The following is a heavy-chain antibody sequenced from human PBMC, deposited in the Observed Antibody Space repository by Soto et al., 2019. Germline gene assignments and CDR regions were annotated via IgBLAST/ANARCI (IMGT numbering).Heavy chain of an antibody. D-gene: IGHD6-6*01. Sequence: EVQLLESGGGLVQPGGSLRLSCAASGFTFSSDAMSWVRQAPGKGLEWVSAISGSGGSTYYADSVKGRFTISRDNSKNTLYLQMNSLRAEDTAVYYCAKAKYSSSSGLPSYWGQGTLVTVSS. J-gene: IGHJ4*02. CDR1: GFTFSSDA. CDR2: ISGSGGST. V-gene: IGHV3-23*01. CDR3: AKAKYSSSSGLPSY.